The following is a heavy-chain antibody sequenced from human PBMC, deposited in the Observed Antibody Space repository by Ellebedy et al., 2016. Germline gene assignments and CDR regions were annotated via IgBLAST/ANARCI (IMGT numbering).Heavy chain of an antibody. CDR1: GDSMTIYY. D-gene: IGHD2-21*02. J-gene: IGHJ4*02. Sequence: SETLSLTCTVSGDSMTIYYWSWIRQAPGKGLEWIGYGYSTGSTNYNPSLESRVTIAVDKYKKEFSLKLSSVTAADTAVYFCARADDCGGDCYHFDFWGQGILVTVSS. CDR2: GYSTGST. V-gene: IGHV4-59*01. CDR3: ARADDCGGDCYHFDF.